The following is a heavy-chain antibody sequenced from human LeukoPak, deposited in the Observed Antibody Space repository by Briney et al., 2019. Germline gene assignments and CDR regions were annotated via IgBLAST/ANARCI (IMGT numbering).Heavy chain of an antibody. CDR2: ISWNSGSI. D-gene: IGHD2-15*01. CDR1: GFTFDDYA. V-gene: IGHV3-9*01. Sequence: GGSLRLSCAASGFTFDDYAMHWVGQAPGKGLEWVSGISWNSGSIVYADSVKGPFPISRDTAKTSLYLPMNSLRAEETALYYCAKDMVSILSGFDIWGQGTMVTVSS. J-gene: IGHJ3*02. CDR3: AKDMVSILSGFDI.